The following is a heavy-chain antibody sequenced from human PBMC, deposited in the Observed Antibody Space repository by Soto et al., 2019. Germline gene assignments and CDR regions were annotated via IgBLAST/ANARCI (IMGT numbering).Heavy chain of an antibody. CDR1: GYTFTGYY. D-gene: IGHD2-15*01. V-gene: IGHV1-2*02. CDR2: INPQTGGT. Sequence: QVQLVQSGAEVKTPGASVRVSCKASGYTFTGYYIHWVREAPGQGLEWMGWINPQTGGTSYAQKFQGRVTLSRDTSINTAYLELSRLRFDDAAVYFCARCSRNSCYSYGVDVWGQGATVTVSS. CDR3: ARCSRNSCYSYGVDV. J-gene: IGHJ6*02.